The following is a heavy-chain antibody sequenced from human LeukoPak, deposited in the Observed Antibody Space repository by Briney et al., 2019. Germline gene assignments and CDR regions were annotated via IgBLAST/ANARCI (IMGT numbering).Heavy chain of an antibody. CDR3: AREGGSSYGYAYH. Sequence: ASVKVSCKASGYIFTGYYLHWVRQAPGQGLEWMGWINPNSGGTNYAQKFQGRVTMTRDTSITTAYMELSRLRSDDTAVYYCAREGGSSYGYAYHWGQGTLVTVSS. CDR1: GYIFTGYY. D-gene: IGHD5-18*01. CDR2: INPNSGGT. J-gene: IGHJ5*02. V-gene: IGHV1-2*02.